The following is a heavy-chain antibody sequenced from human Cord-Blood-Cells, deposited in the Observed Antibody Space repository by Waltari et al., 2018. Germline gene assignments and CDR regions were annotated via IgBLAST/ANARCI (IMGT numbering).Heavy chain of an antibody. J-gene: IGHJ5*02. CDR2: IIPIFGTA. D-gene: IGHD1-26*01. CDR1: GGPVSSYA. Sequence: QVQLVQSGAEVKKPGSPVKVFCKDSGGPVSSYAISWVRKAPGQGLEWMGGIIPIFGTANYAQKFQGRVTITADESTSTAYMELSSLRSEDTAVYYCARDLTYSGSYYWFDPWGQGTLVTVSS. V-gene: IGHV1-69*01. CDR3: ARDLTYSGSYYWFDP.